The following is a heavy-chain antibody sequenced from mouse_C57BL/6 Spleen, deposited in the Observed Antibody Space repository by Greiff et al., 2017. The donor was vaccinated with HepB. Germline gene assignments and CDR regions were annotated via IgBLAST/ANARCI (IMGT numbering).Heavy chain of an antibody. CDR1: GYAFSSSW. Sequence: QVQLQQSGPELVKPGASVKISCKASGYAFSSSWMNWVKQRPGKGLEWIGRIYPGDGDTNYNGKFKGKATLTADKSSSTAYMQLIRLTSEDSAVYFCAREQIYYGPYYAMDYWGQGTSVTVSS. V-gene: IGHV1-82*01. CDR2: IYPGDGDT. CDR3: AREQIYYGPYYAMDY. D-gene: IGHD2-1*01. J-gene: IGHJ4*01.